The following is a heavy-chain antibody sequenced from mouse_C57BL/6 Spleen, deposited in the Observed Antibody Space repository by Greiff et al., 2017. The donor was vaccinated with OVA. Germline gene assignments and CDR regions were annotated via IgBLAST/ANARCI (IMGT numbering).Heavy chain of an antibody. Sequence: QVQLQQPGAELVKPGASVKLPCKASGYTFTSYWMQWVKQRPGQGLEWIGEIDPSDSYTNYNQKFKGKATLTVDTSSSTAYMQLSSLTSEDSAVYYCARGGIYDGYFWGQGTTLTVSS. CDR1: GYTFTSYW. CDR2: IDPSDSYT. V-gene: IGHV1-50*01. D-gene: IGHD2-3*01. CDR3: ARGGIYDGYF. J-gene: IGHJ2*01.